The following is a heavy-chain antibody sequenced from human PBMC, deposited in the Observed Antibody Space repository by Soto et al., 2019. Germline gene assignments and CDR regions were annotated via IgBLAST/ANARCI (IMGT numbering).Heavy chain of an antibody. D-gene: IGHD3-3*01. CDR2: IKSKADGETI. CDR1: GFTFEHVW. Sequence: EVQLVESGGGLVKPAGSVGLSCAASGFTFEHVWTHWVRQAPGKGLEWVGRIKSKADGETIDYENAVKGRFSISRDDSKNALYLQINNLKTGDTAVYYCNAYCDFWGGHTPLWGQGTLVAVSS. J-gene: IGHJ4*02. V-gene: IGHV3-15*07. CDR3: NAYCDFWGGHTPL.